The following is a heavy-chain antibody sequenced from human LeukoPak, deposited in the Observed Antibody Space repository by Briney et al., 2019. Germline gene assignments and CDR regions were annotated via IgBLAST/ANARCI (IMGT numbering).Heavy chain of an antibody. V-gene: IGHV1-69*05. CDR1: GGTFISYA. J-gene: IGHJ4*02. CDR3: ASGTSYDSSGYYLGYYFDY. D-gene: IGHD3-22*01. Sequence: SVKVSCKASGGTFISYAISWVRQAPGQGLEWMGGIIPIFGTANYARKFQGRVTITTDESTSTAYMELSSLRSEDTAVYYCASGTSYDSSGYYLGYYFDYWGQGTLVTVSS. CDR2: IIPIFGTA.